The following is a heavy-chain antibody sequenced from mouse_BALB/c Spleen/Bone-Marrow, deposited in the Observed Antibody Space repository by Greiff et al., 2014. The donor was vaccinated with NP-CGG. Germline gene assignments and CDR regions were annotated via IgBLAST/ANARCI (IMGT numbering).Heavy chain of an antibody. CDR2: IYPGNGDT. CDR1: GYTFTSYN. Sequence: VQLQQSGAELVKPGASVKMSCKASGYTFTSYNMHWVKQTPGQGLEWIGAIYPGNGDTSYNQKFKGRATLTADKSSSTAYMQLSSLTSEDSPVYYCARGRGNYGGYFDVWGAGTTVTVSS. V-gene: IGHV1-12*01. J-gene: IGHJ1*01. D-gene: IGHD2-1*01. CDR3: ARGRGNYGGYFDV.